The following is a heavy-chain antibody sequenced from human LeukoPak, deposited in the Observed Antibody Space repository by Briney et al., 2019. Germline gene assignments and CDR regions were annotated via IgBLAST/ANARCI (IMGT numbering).Heavy chain of an antibody. D-gene: IGHD2-15*01. CDR1: GYRFTTYW. V-gene: IGHV5-51*01. CDR2: IYPGDSAT. CDR3: AGQGCSGGSCYPPTYYYGMDV. Sequence: GESLKISCKGSGYRFTTYWIGWVRQMPGKGLEWMGIIYPGDSATRYSPSFQGQVTISADRSISTAYLQWSSLKASDTAIYYCAGQGCSGGSCYPPTYYYGMDVWGHGTTVTVSS. J-gene: IGHJ6*02.